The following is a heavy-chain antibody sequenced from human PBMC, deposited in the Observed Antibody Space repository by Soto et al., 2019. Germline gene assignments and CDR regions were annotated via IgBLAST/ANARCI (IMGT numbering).Heavy chain of an antibody. Sequence: SETLSLTCTVSGGSISSGDYYWSWIRRPPGKGLEWIGYIYYSGSTYYNPSLKSRVTISVDTSKNQFSLKLSSVTAADTAVYYGDSNLRFLDWDMFNPCIQEARVTVS. CDR3: DSNLRFLDWDMFNP. D-gene: IGHD3-3*01. CDR1: GGSISSGDYY. V-gene: IGHV4-30-4*01. CDR2: IYYSGST. J-gene: IGHJ5*02.